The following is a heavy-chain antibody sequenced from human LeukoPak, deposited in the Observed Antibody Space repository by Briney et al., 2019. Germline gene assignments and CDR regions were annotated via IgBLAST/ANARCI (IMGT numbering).Heavy chain of an antibody. CDR3: ARAAGIAARVLDY. J-gene: IGHJ4*02. CDR1: GFTFSSYW. D-gene: IGHD6-13*01. V-gene: IGHV3-48*04. CDR2: ISSSGSTI. Sequence: GGSLRLSCAASGFTFSSYWMHWVRQAPGKGLEWVSYISSSGSTIYYADSVKGRFTISRDNAKNSLYLQMNSLRAEDTAVYYCARAAGIAARVLDYWGQGTLVTVSS.